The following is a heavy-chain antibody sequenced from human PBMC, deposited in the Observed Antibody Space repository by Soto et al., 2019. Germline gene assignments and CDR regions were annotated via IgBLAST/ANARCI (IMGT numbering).Heavy chain of an antibody. CDR1: AFTFNNYA. D-gene: IGHD3-22*01. CDR2: IGGSGRTT. CDR3: AKSRYSDSSGDFYDY. J-gene: IGHJ4*02. Sequence: EVQLLESGGGLVQPGGSLSLSCAASAFTFNNYAMSWVRQAPGKGLEWVSGIGGSGRTTYYTDSVKGRFTISRDNSNNTLFLQMNSLRAEDTAVYYCAKSRYSDSSGDFYDYWGQGTLVTVSS. V-gene: IGHV3-23*01.